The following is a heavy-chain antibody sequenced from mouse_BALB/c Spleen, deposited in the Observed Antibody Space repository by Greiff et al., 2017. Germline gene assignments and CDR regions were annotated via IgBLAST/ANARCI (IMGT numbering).Heavy chain of an antibody. V-gene: IGHV5-17*02. CDR1: GFTFSSFG. J-gene: IGHJ4*01. Sequence: EVQGVESGGGLVQPGGSRKLSCAASGFTFSSFGMHWVRQAPEKGLEWVAYISSGSSTIYYADTVKGRFTISRDNPKNTLFLQMTSLRSEDTAMYYCARSLIDAMDYWGQGTSVTVSS. D-gene: IGHD1-1*01. CDR3: ARSLIDAMDY. CDR2: ISSGSSTI.